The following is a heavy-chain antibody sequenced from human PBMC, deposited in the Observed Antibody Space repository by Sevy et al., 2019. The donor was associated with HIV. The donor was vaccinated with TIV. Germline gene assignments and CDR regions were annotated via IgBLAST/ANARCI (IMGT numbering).Heavy chain of an antibody. Sequence: ASVKVSCKASGGSFSSYAISWVRQATGQGLEWMGGIIPIFGTANYAQKFQGRVTITADESTSTAYMELSSLRSEDTAVYYCARGGFTMVRGVPKFYFDYWGQGTLVTVSS. CDR3: ARGGFTMVRGVPKFYFDY. J-gene: IGHJ4*02. CDR1: GGSFSSYA. D-gene: IGHD3-10*01. V-gene: IGHV1-69*13. CDR2: IIPIFGTA.